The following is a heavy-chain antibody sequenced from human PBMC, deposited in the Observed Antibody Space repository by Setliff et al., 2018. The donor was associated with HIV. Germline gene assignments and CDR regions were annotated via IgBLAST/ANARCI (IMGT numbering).Heavy chain of an antibody. CDR1: GGSISGGSYY. V-gene: IGHV4-61*02. D-gene: IGHD5-18*01. Sequence: PSETLSLTCTVSGGSISGGSYYWGWIRQPAGKGLEWIGRIYTSGSTNYNPSLKSRVTISVDTSKNQFSLKLNSVTAADTAVYYCARGGSYGSSYWYFDLWVPETLLVTVSS. J-gene: IGHJ2*01. CDR2: IYTSGST. CDR3: ARGGSYGSSYWYFDL.